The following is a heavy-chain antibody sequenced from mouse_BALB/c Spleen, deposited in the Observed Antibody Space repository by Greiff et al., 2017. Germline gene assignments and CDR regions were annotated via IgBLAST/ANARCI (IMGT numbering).Heavy chain of an antibody. J-gene: IGHJ3*01. CDR3: ARSDILRAWFAY. D-gene: IGHD1-1*01. V-gene: IGHV14-3*02. CDR2: IDPANGNT. Sequence: EVQLQQSGAELVKPGASVKLSCTASGFNFTDTYMHWVKQRPEQGLEWIGRIDPANGNTKYDPKFQGKATITADTSSNTAYLQLSSLTSEDTAVYYCARSDILRAWFAYWGQGTLVTVSA. CDR1: GFNFTDTY.